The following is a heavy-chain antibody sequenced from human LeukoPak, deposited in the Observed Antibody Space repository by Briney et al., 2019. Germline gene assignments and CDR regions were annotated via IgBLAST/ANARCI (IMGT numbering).Heavy chain of an antibody. J-gene: IGHJ4*02. CDR2: IYYSGNT. D-gene: IGHD1-26*01. Sequence: PSETLSLTCIVSGGSISGNNYYWGWIRQPPGKGLEWIGNIYYSGNTYYNPSLKSRVTISVDTSKNQFSLKVSSVTAADTAVYYCARYYTGSSYFDYWGQGTLVTVSS. CDR1: GGSISGNNYY. V-gene: IGHV4-39*01. CDR3: ARYYTGSSYFDY.